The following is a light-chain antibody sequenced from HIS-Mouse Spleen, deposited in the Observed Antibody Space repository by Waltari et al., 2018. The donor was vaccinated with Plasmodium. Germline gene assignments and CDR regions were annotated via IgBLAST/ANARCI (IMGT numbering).Light chain of an antibody. CDR2: EVS. V-gene: IGLV2-8*01. CDR1: SRAVGGYHS. CDR3: SSYAGSNNLV. J-gene: IGLJ2*01. Sequence: QSALPQPPSASGSPGQSVTISCPGTSRAVGGYHSVSWYQQHPGKAPKLMIYEVSKRPSGVPDRFSGSKAGNTASLTVSGLQAEDEADYYCSSYAGSNNLVFGGGTKLTVL.